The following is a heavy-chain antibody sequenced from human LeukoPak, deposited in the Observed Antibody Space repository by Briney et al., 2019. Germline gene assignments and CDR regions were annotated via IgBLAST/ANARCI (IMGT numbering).Heavy chain of an antibody. Sequence: PSETLSLTCTVSDGSISNYYWNWIRQPAGKGLEWIGHIYTSGSINYNPSLKSRVTMSVDTSKNQFSLMLISVTAADTAVYYCARGDGYSGYGGGWFDPWGQGTLVTVSS. CDR3: ARGDGYSGYGGGWFDP. CDR2: IYTSGSI. V-gene: IGHV4-4*07. CDR1: DGSISNYY. J-gene: IGHJ5*02. D-gene: IGHD5-12*01.